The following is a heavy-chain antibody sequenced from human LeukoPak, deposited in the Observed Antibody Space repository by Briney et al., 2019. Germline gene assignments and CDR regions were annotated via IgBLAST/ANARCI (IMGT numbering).Heavy chain of an antibody. D-gene: IGHD2-15*01. CDR3: ATYCSGGSCYSGDY. Sequence: PGRSLRLSCAASGFTFSSYGMHWVCQAPGKGLEWVGVISYDGSNKYYADSVKGRFTISRDNSKNTLYLQMNSLRAEDTAVYYCATYCSGGSCYSGDYWGQGTLVTVSS. V-gene: IGHV3-30*03. CDR1: GFTFSSYG. CDR2: ISYDGSNK. J-gene: IGHJ4*02.